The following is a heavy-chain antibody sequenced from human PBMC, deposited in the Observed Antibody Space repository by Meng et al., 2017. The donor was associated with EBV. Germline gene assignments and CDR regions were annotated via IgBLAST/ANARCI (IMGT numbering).Heavy chain of an antibody. CDR1: GGTFRSDA. CDR3: ASESGRGFTPDY. Sequence: QVQLLQVGAKVKKPGSSVKVSCRTSGGTFRSDAVSWVRQAPGQGLEWMGGLIPMVGAPHYAQKFQGRVTIIADESTSTHSMELNSLRSEDTAMYYCASESGRGFTPDYWGQGTLVTVSS. J-gene: IGHJ4*02. D-gene: IGHD3-10*01. CDR2: LIPMVGAP. V-gene: IGHV1-69*01.